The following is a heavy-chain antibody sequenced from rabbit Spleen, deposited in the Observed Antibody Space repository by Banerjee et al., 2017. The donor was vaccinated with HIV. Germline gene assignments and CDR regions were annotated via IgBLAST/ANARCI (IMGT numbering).Heavy chain of an antibody. Sequence: QSLEESGGDLVKPGASLTLTCTASGFSFGNHYYMCWVRQAPGKGLEWIACIYAGSSGSTYYADWAKGRFTISKTSSTTVTLQMTSLTAADTATYFCARDEVYADYAGFGYATLHFFGLW. CDR1: GFSFGNHYY. J-gene: IGHJ4*01. CDR2: IYAGSSGST. V-gene: IGHV1S40*01. D-gene: IGHD6-1*01. CDR3: ARDEVYADYAGFGYATLHFFGL.